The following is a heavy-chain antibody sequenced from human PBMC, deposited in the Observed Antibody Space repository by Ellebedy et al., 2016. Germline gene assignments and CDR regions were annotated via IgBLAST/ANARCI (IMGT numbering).Heavy chain of an antibody. Sequence: GESLKISCKGSGYRFSNYWIGWVRQMPGKGLEWMGVIYPGDSDTRYSPSFQGQVTISADKSISTAYLQWSSLKASDTAMYYCARAPPPRGDRSADAFDIWGQGTMVTVST. D-gene: IGHD7-27*01. CDR2: IYPGDSDT. CDR3: ARAPPPRGDRSADAFDI. V-gene: IGHV5-51*01. J-gene: IGHJ3*02. CDR1: GYRFSNYW.